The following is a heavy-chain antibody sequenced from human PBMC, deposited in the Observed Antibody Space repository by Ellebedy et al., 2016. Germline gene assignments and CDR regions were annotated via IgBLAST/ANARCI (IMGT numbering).Heavy chain of an antibody. CDR3: ARDRITMIVVVIRNPNDAFDI. V-gene: IGHV1-18*04. J-gene: IGHJ3*02. Sequence: ASVKVSCKASGYTFTGYYMHWVRQARGQRLEWIGWIVVGNGNTNYAQKLQGRVTMTTDTSTSTAYMELRSLRSDDTAVYYCARDRITMIVVVIRNPNDAFDIWGQGTTVTVSS. D-gene: IGHD3-22*01. CDR2: IVVGNGNT. CDR1: GYTFTGYY.